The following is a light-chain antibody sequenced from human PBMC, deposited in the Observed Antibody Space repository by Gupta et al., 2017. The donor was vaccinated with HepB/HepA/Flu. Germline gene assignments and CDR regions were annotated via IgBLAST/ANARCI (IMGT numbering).Light chain of an antibody. Sequence: EIVMTQSPATLSVSPGERATLSCRASQSISYKLAWYQQKPGQAPRLLLSAASTRATGVPVRFSGSASGTEITLTINIQHPEDFAVFYCQQNHNWPRTFGQGTKVEIK. V-gene: IGKV3-15*01. J-gene: IGKJ1*01. CDR3: QQNHNWPRT. CDR1: QSISYK. CDR2: AAS.